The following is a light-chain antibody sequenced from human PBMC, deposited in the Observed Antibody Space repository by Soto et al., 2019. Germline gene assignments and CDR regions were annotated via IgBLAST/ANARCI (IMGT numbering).Light chain of an antibody. V-gene: IGKV1-12*01. CDR1: QGIVRW. Sequence: IQVTQKKYSLSASVGDRVTITCRASQGIVRWLAWYQQKPGKAPKLLIYAASSLESGVPSRFSGSGSGTDFTLTISSLQPEDFATYYCQQANSFPWTFGQGSMVDVK. CDR3: QQANSFPWT. J-gene: IGKJ1*01. CDR2: AAS.